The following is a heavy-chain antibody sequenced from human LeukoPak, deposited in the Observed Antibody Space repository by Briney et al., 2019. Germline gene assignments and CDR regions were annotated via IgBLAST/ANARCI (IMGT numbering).Heavy chain of an antibody. CDR2: IRYDGSNK. Sequence: GGSLRLSCAASGFTFSSYGMHWVRQAPGKGLEWVAFIRYDGSNKYYADSVKGRFTISRDNSKNTLYLQMNSLRAEDTAVYYCAKDNPNQLRPLDYWGQGTLVTVSS. J-gene: IGHJ4*02. CDR3: AKDNPNQLRPLDY. CDR1: GFTFSSYG. V-gene: IGHV3-30*02. D-gene: IGHD1-7*01.